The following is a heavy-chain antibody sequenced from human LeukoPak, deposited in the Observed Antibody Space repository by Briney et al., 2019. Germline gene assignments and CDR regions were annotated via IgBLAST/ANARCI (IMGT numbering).Heavy chain of an antibody. Sequence: SETLSPTCTVSGGSISSYYWSWIWQPAGKGLEWIGRIYTSGSTNYNPSLKSRVTMSVDTSKNQFSLKLSSVTAADTAVYYCARAQSNDDFWSGYPTPYYHYYMDVWGKGTTVTVSS. D-gene: IGHD3-3*01. CDR2: IYTSGST. CDR3: ARAQSNDDFWSGYPTPYYHYYMDV. J-gene: IGHJ6*03. V-gene: IGHV4-4*07. CDR1: GGSISSYY.